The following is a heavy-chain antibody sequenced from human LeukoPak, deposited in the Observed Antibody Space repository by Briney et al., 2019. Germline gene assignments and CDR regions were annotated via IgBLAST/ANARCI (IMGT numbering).Heavy chain of an antibody. Sequence: PGGSLRLSCATSGFTFNDYAMHWVRQAPGKGLEWVSGISSNSGSMFYADSAKGRFTISRDNGKNSLYLQMNSLRPEDTAMYYCAKDKRLRRGSDDILTARYHYDYYGMDVWGQGTTVTVSS. CDR3: AKDKRLRRGSDDILTARYHYDYYGMDV. CDR2: ISSNSGSM. V-gene: IGHV3-9*01. D-gene: IGHD3-9*01. CDR1: GFTFNDYA. J-gene: IGHJ6*02.